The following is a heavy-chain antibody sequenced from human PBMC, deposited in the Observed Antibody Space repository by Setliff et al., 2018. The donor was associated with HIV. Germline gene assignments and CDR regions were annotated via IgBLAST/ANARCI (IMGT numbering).Heavy chain of an antibody. J-gene: IGHJ4*02. Sequence: GGSLRLSCAASGFTFNNYAMTWVRQAPGKGLEWVSAISGSGGSTYFADSVKGRFTISRDNAKNSLYLQMNSLRAEDTAVYYCARVRPLGYCSTGACPPDYWGQGTLVTVSS. CDR1: GFTFNNYA. V-gene: IGHV3-23*01. D-gene: IGHD2-8*01. CDR3: ARVRPLGYCSTGACPPDY. CDR2: ISGSGGST.